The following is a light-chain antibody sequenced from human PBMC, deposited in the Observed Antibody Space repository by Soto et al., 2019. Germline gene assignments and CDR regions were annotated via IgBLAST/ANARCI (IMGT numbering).Light chain of an antibody. CDR1: SSDVGGYNY. CDR3: SSYAGSNNFVV. V-gene: IGLV2-8*01. J-gene: IGLJ2*01. CDR2: EVS. Sequence: QSALTQPPSASGSPGQSVTISCTGTSSDVGGYNYVSWYQQHPGKAPKLMIYEVSKRPSGVPDRFSGSKSGNTASLTVSGLQAEDEAGYYCSSYAGSNNFVVFGGGTQLTVL.